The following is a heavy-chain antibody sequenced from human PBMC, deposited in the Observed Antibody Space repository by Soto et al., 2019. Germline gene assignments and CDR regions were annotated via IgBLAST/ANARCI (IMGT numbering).Heavy chain of an antibody. J-gene: IGHJ6*02. D-gene: IGHD1-20*01. Sequence: SETLSLTCAVSGGYISGGYYSWSWIRQPPRKGREWIGFIYNSGSTYYNSSIKSRGTISGDRSKNHFFLNLTSVTAADTAVYYSTSYHNFFQIWRQGXKVTVCS. V-gene: IGHV4-30-2*01. CDR1: GGYISGGYYS. CDR2: IYNSGST. CDR3: TSYHNFFQI.